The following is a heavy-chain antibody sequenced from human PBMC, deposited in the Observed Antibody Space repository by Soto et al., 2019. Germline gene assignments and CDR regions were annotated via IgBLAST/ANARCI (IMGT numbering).Heavy chain of an antibody. D-gene: IGHD3-3*01. CDR3: ARAPGLRFLEWLTTGSTFDY. CDR2: MNPNSGNT. V-gene: IGHV1-8*01. Sequence: ASVKVSCKASGYTFTSYDINWVRQATGQGLEWMGWMNPNSGNTGYAQKFQGRVTMTRNTSISTAYMELSSLRSEDTAVYYCARAPGLRFLEWLTTGSTFDYWGQGTLVTVSS. CDR1: GYTFTSYD. J-gene: IGHJ4*02.